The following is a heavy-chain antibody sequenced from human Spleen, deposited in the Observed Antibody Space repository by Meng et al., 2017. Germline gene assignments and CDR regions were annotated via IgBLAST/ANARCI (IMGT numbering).Heavy chain of an antibody. CDR2: IKSKTDGGTI. V-gene: IGHV3-15*01. D-gene: IGHD5-12*01. J-gene: IGHJ4*02. CDR1: GFTFSDYY. Sequence: VQLVESGGGLVKPGGSLRLSCAASGFTFSDYYMSWIRQAPEKGLEWVGRIKSKTDGGTIGYAAPVKGRFTISRDDSKNTLYLQMNSLKTDDTAVYYCTTVMVATTGHDYWGQGTLVTVSS. CDR3: TTVMVATTGHDY.